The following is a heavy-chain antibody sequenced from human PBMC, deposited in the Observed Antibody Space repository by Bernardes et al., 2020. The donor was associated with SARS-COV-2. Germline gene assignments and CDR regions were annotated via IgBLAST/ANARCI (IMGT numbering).Heavy chain of an antibody. CDR1: GDFISANTAG. CDR2: TYYRSKWYS. J-gene: IGHJ4*02. V-gene: IGHV6-1*01. CDR3: ARDSSGWYSPGYYDY. D-gene: IGHD6-19*01. Sequence: SQTLSLICGVSGDFISANTAGCNWIRQSPSRGLEWLGRTYYRSKWYSDYAVSVKSRITINPDTSKNQFSLQLKSVAPDDTALYFCARDSSGWYSPGYYDYWGQGSLVTVSS.